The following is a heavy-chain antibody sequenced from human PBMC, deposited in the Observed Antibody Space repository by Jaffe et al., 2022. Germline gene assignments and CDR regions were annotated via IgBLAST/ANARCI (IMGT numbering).Heavy chain of an antibody. CDR3: ARDFTGYSSGWSNWYFDL. V-gene: IGHV4-4*02. Sequence: QVQLQESGPGLVKPSGTLSLTCAVSGGSISSSNWWSWVRQPPGKGLEWIGEIYHSGSTNYNPSLKSRVTISVDKSKNQFSLKLSSVTAADTAVYYCARDFTGYSSGWSNWYFDLWGRGTLVTVSS. J-gene: IGHJ2*01. D-gene: IGHD6-19*01. CDR2: IYHSGST. CDR1: GGSISSSNW.